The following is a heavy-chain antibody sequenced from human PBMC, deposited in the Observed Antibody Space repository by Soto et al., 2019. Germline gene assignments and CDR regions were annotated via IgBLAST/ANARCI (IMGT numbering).Heavy chain of an antibody. J-gene: IGHJ4*02. CDR3: ASPYCSGGSCPLVNYFEY. V-gene: IGHV1-69*01. CDR2: IIPIFGTA. CDR1: GGTFSSYA. D-gene: IGHD2-15*01. Sequence: QVQLVQSGAEVKKPGSSVKVSCKASGGTFSSYAISCVRQAPGQGLEWMGVIIPIFGTANYAHKFQGRVKITADESTSTAYMELSSLRYEDTAVYYCASPYCSGGSCPLVNYFEYWGQGTLVTVSS.